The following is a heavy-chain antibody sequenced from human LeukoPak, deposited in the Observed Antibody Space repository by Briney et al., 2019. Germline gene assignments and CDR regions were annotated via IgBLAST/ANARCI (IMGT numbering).Heavy chain of an antibody. CDR3: ARLDDSSGYYYDGAFDI. Sequence: PSETLSLTCTVSGGSLSGSSYYWGWIRQPPGKGLEWIGSIYYSGSTYYNPSLKSRVTISVDTSKNQFSLKLSSVTAADTAVYYCARLDDSSGYYYDGAFDIWGQGTMVTVSS. J-gene: IGHJ3*02. V-gene: IGHV4-39*01. D-gene: IGHD3-22*01. CDR2: IYYSGST. CDR1: GGSLSGSSYY.